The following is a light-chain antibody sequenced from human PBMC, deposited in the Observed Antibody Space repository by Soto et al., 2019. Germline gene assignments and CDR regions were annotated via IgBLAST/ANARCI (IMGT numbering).Light chain of an antibody. CDR1: SSDVGVYNY. CDR2: DVT. J-gene: IGLJ2*01. Sequence: QSALTQPRSVSGSPGQSVTISCTGTSSDVGVYNYVSWYQQHPGRAPTLMISDVTKRPSGVPDRFSGSKSGNTASLTISGLQADDEADYYCCSYVGSYNVVFGGGTKLTVL. CDR3: CSYVGSYNVV. V-gene: IGLV2-11*01.